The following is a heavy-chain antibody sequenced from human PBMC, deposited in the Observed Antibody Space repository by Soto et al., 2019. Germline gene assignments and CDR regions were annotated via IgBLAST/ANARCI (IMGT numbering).Heavy chain of an antibody. V-gene: IGHV1-69*02. CDR2: IIPILGIA. CDR1: GGTFSSYT. Sequence: QVQLVQSGAEVKKPGSSVKVSCKASGGTFSSYTISWVRQAPGQGLEWMGRIIPILGIANYAQKFQGRVTITAEKSTSTASMELSSLRSEDTAVYYCAGRSYYYDSSGYYYWGQGTLVTVSS. J-gene: IGHJ4*02. D-gene: IGHD3-22*01. CDR3: AGRSYYYDSSGYYY.